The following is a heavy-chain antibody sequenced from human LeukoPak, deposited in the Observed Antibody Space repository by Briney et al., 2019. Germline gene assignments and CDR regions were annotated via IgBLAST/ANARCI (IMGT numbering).Heavy chain of an antibody. CDR3: PSTRNPAWGLPYLDP. CDR1: GASVSDGNYY. CDR2: MFYSEST. D-gene: IGHD2-2*01. V-gene: IGHV4-61*01. J-gene: IGHJ5*02. Sequence: SETLSLTCSVSGASVSDGNYYWSWIRQPPGKGLEWIGYMFYSESTKYNPSLKSRVTISVDKSKNQFPLHMSSVTAADTAVYYVPSTRNPAWGLPYLDPWAQGSWFT.